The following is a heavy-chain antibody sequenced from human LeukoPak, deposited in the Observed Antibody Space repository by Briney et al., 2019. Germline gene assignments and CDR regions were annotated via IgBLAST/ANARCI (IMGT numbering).Heavy chain of an antibody. V-gene: IGHV3-23*01. CDR2: ISGSGGST. CDR3: AKVRDFWSGYNSHYYYYMDV. D-gene: IGHD3-3*01. Sequence: PGGSLRLSCAVSGFIVSVSRNYMSWVRQAPGKGLEWVSAISGSGGSTYYADSVKGRFTISRDNSKNTLYLQMNSLRAEDTAVYYCAKVRDFWSGYNSHYYYYMDVWGKGTTVTVSS. CDR1: GFIVSVSRNY. J-gene: IGHJ6*03.